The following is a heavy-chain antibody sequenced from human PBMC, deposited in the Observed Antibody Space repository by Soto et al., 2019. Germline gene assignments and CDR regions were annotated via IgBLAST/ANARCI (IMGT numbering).Heavy chain of an antibody. CDR1: GFSLSTSGVG. CDR3: AHSPSSRTYGPNWFDP. J-gene: IGHJ5*02. Sequence: QITLKESGPTLVKPTQTLTLTCTFSGFSLSTSGVGVCWIRQPPGKALEWLALIYWNDDKRYSPSLKSKLTITKDTSKNQVVLTMTNMDPVDTATYYCAHSPSSRTYGPNWFDPWGQGTLVTVSS. V-gene: IGHV2-5*01. CDR2: IYWNDDK. D-gene: IGHD4-17*01.